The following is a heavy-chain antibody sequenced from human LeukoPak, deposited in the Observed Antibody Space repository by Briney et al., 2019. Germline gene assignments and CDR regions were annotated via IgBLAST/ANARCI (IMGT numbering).Heavy chain of an antibody. V-gene: IGHV4-30-2*01. CDR1: GGSISSGGYS. CDR2: IYHSGST. Sequence: SETLSLTCAVSGGSISSGGYSWSWIRQPPGKGLEWIGYIYHSGSTYYNPSLKSRVTISVDTSKNQFSLNLRSVTAADTAVYYCARRPGPNILEPAATAGFDYWGQGTLVTVSS. CDR3: ARRPGPNILEPAATAGFDY. D-gene: IGHD2-2*01. J-gene: IGHJ4*02.